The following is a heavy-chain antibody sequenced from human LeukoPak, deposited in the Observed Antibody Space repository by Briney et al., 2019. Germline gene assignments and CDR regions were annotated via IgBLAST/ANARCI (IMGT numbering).Heavy chain of an antibody. Sequence: GGSLRLSCAVSGLTFSSSWMDWVRQAPGKGLEWVASINPDGNKKYSADSVKGRFTISRDNAENSLYLQMNSLRAEDTAVYYCAKDMRPYYDSSGYLDYWGQGTLVTVSS. D-gene: IGHD3-22*01. V-gene: IGHV3-7*03. J-gene: IGHJ4*02. CDR2: INPDGNKK. CDR3: AKDMRPYYDSSGYLDY. CDR1: GLTFSSSW.